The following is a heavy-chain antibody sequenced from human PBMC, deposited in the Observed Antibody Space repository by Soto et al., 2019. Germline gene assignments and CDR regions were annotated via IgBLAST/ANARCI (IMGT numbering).Heavy chain of an antibody. D-gene: IGHD1-26*01. Sequence: PSETLSLTCTVSGGSISSSSYYWGWIRQPPGKGLEWIGSIYCSGSTYYNPSLKSRVTISVDTSKNQFSLKLSSVTAADTAVYYCARHVGSYEAFDYWGQGTLVTVSS. J-gene: IGHJ4*02. V-gene: IGHV4-39*01. CDR3: ARHVGSYEAFDY. CDR1: GGSISSSSYY. CDR2: IYCSGST.